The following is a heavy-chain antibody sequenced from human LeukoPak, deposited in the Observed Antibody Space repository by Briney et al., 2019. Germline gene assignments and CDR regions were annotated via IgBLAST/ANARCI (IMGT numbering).Heavy chain of an antibody. D-gene: IGHD5-18*01. Sequence: GGSLRLSCAASGFTFSSYAMNWVRQAPGKGLEWVSAISGSGGSTYYADSVKGRFTISRDNSKNTLYLQMYSLRAEDTAVYYCAKQQLWLHGRFDYWGQGTLVTVSS. CDR2: ISGSGGST. V-gene: IGHV3-23*01. CDR1: GFTFSSYA. J-gene: IGHJ4*02. CDR3: AKQQLWLHGRFDY.